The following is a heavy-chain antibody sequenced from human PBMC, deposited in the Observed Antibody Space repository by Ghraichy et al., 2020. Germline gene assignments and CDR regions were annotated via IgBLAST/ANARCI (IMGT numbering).Heavy chain of an antibody. CDR1: GGSISSSSYY. Sequence: SETLSLTCTVSGGSISSSSYYWGWIRQPPGKGLEWIGSIYYSGSTYYNPSLKSRVTISVDTSKNQFSLKLSSVTAADTAVYYCARVVPAALFFDYWGQGTLVTVSS. V-gene: IGHV4-39*01. CDR2: IYYSGST. CDR3: ARVVPAALFFDY. J-gene: IGHJ4*02. D-gene: IGHD2-2*01.